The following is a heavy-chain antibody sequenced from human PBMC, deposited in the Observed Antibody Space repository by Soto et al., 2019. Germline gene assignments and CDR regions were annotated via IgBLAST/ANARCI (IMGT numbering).Heavy chain of an antibody. J-gene: IGHJ5*02. CDR3: AKGSHCSSTSCYSTGFDP. D-gene: IGHD2-2*01. CDR2: ISYDGSNK. V-gene: IGHV3-30-3*01. Sequence: QVQLVESGGGVVQPGRSLTLSCAASGFSFSSYAMHWVRQAPGKGLEWVALISYDGSNKYYADSVKGRFTISRDNSKNTLNLQMNSLRGEDTAVYYCAKGSHCSSTSCYSTGFDPWGQGTLVTVSS. CDR1: GFSFSSYA.